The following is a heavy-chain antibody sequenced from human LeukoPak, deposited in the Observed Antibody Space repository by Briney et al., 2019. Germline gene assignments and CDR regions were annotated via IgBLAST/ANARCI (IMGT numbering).Heavy chain of an antibody. J-gene: IGHJ4*02. CDR2: IIPILGIA. D-gene: IGHD4-17*01. V-gene: IGHV1-69*04. Sequence: GASVKVSCKASGGTFSSYAISWVRQAPGQGLEWMGRIIPILGIANYAQKFQGRVTITADKSTSTAYMELSSLRSEDTAVYYCARAPYNDYGDFSQGANFDYWGQGTLVTVSS. CDR3: ARAPYNDYGDFSQGANFDY. CDR1: GGTFSSYA.